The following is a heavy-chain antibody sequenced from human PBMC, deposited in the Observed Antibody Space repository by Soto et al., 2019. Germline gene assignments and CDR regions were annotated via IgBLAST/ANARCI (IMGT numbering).Heavy chain of an antibody. CDR1: GFTFSSYW. Sequence: HPGGSLRLSCAASGFTFSSYWMHWVRQAPGKGLVWVSRINSDGSTTTYADSVKGRFTISRDNAKNTLYLQMNSLRAEDTAVYYCVRVPTGGYAFSLDDYWGQGTPVTVSS. CDR3: VRVPTGGYAFSLDDY. D-gene: IGHD5-12*01. J-gene: IGHJ4*02. V-gene: IGHV3-74*01. CDR2: INSDGSTT.